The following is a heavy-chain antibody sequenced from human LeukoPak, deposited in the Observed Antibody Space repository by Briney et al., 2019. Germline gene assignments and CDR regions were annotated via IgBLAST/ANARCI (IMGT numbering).Heavy chain of an antibody. Sequence: SQTLSLTCAISGDSLSVKSDVWNWITQSPSRGLESLARKYYRYKRNNDYVAYVTSQLPNSPDTSNNQFSMQLTSVTPEDTAVNYCARDADWGYDAFDIWGQGTMVTVSS. V-gene: IGHV6-1*01. CDR1: GDSLSVKSDV. CDR3: ARDADWGYDAFDI. CDR2: KYYRYKRNN. J-gene: IGHJ3*02. D-gene: IGHD7-27*01.